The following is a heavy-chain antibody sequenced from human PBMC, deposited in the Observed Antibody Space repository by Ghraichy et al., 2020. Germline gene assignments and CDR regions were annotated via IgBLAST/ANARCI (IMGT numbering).Heavy chain of an antibody. Sequence: ASVKVSCKTSGYTFIGYYIHWVRQAPGQGLEWMGWINPNTGVTNYAQKFQGRVTMTRDTSITTAYMELSSLRSDDTAVYFCARLGGSHDSSGFYPRFDYWGQGTLVTVSS. CDR1: GYTFIGYY. V-gene: IGHV1-2*02. CDR2: INPNTGVT. J-gene: IGHJ4*02. CDR3: ARLGGSHDSSGFYPRFDY. D-gene: IGHD3-22*01.